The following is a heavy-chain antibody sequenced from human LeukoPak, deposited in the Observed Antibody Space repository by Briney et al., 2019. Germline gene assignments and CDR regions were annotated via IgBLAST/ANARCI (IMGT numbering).Heavy chain of an antibody. J-gene: IGHJ4*02. D-gene: IGHD1-26*01. CDR3: AKDEKGSGSYLTPPDY. V-gene: IGHV3-43D*04. CDR1: GFNFDDYG. CDR2: ISWDGGST. Sequence: GGSLRLSCAASGFNFDDYGMHWVRQAPGKGLEWVSLISWDGGSTYYAASVKGRFTISRDNSKNSLYLQMNSLRAEDTALYYCAKDEKGSGSYLTPPDYWGQGTLVTVSS.